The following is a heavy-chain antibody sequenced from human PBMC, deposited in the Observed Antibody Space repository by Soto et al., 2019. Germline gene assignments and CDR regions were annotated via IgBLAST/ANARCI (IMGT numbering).Heavy chain of an antibody. J-gene: IGHJ6*02. CDR3: ARDGPFISVAAPAFQYAMDV. V-gene: IGHV3-7*03. D-gene: IGHD6-19*01. CDR2: IKQDGSEN. CDR1: SFTFSSYW. Sequence: DVRLVESGGGLVQPGGSLRLSCAASSFTFSSYWLSWVRQAPGKGLEWVATIKQDGSENYYVDSVKGRFTISRDNAKNSLYLQMSSLRADDTAVYYCARDGPFISVAAPAFQYAMDVWGQGNTVTVS.